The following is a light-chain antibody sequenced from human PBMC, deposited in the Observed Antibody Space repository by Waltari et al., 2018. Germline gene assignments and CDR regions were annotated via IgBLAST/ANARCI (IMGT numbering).Light chain of an antibody. J-gene: IGKJ4*01. V-gene: IGKV1-12*01. CDR2: AAS. CDR1: QGISSW. Sequence: DIQMTQSPSSVSASVGDRVTITCRASQGISSWLSWYQHKPGQAPKLLIYAASSLQNGVPSRFSGSGSETDFTLTISSLRPDDFATYYCQQGNSFGTFGGGTTVEIK. CDR3: QQGNSFGT.